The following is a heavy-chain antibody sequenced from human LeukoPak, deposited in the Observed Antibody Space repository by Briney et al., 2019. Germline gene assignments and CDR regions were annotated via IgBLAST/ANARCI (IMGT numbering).Heavy chain of an antibody. CDR3: AVVWFGELLVDY. CDR1: GYTFTSHY. V-gene: IGHV1-46*01. Sequence: GASVKVSCKASGYTFTSHYMHWVRQAPGQGLEWMGIINPSGGSTSYAQKFQGRVTMTRDTSTSTVYMELSSLRSEDTAVYYCAVVWFGELLVDYWGQGTLVTVSS. J-gene: IGHJ4*02. CDR2: INPSGGST. D-gene: IGHD3-10*01.